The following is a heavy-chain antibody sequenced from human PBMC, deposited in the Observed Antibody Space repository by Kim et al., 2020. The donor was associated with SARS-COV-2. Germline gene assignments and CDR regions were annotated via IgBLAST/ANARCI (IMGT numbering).Heavy chain of an antibody. V-gene: IGHV3-11*04. D-gene: IGHD5-12*01. J-gene: IGHJ4*02. Sequence: YYADSVKGRFTISRDNAKNSLYLQMNSLRAEDTAVYYCARAERWLQFLNYWGQGTLVTVSS. CDR3: ARAERWLQFLNY.